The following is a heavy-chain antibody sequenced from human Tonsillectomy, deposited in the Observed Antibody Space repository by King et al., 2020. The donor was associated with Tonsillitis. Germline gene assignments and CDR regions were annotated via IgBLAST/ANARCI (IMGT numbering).Heavy chain of an antibody. V-gene: IGHV1-69*04. CDR3: ARGLYXSXGFTLGY. Sequence: VQLVQSGAEVKKPGSSVKVSCKASGGTFSSHAITWVRQAPGQGLEWMGRIIPIIGLGNYAQKFQGRLTITADESTSTAYMDLSSLRSEDTAVYYCARGLYXSXGFTLGYWGQGTLVTVSS. D-gene: IGHD3-22*01. J-gene: IGHJ4*02. CDR2: IIPIIGLG. CDR1: GGTFSSHA.